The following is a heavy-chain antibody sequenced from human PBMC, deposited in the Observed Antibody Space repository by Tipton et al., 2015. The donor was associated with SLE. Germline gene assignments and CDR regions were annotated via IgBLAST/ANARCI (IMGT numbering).Heavy chain of an antibody. Sequence: TLSLTCTVSGGSISTYYWSWIRQPPKQGLEWIGWIYHTGTTYYNPSLKSRVTISVGTSKNQFSLKLNSVTAADTAVYYCASYCSGGRCYSDYWGQGTLVTVSS. J-gene: IGHJ4*02. CDR1: GGSISTYY. CDR3: ASYCSGGRCYSDY. V-gene: IGHV4-59*12. D-gene: IGHD2-15*01. CDR2: IYHTGTT.